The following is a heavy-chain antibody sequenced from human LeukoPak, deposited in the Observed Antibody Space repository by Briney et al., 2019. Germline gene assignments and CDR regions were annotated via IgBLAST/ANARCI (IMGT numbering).Heavy chain of an antibody. J-gene: IGHJ4*02. Sequence: PSETLSLTCGVSGGSISSGGFSWSWIRQPPGKGLEWIGYIYHSGSTSYKPSLKSRVTISIDRSKNYSSLNLSSVTAADTAVYYCARGRGYCSSTSCYEVDYWGQGTLVTVSS. V-gene: IGHV4-30-2*01. D-gene: IGHD2-2*01. CDR2: IYHSGST. CDR1: GGSISSGGFS. CDR3: ARGRGYCSSTSCYEVDY.